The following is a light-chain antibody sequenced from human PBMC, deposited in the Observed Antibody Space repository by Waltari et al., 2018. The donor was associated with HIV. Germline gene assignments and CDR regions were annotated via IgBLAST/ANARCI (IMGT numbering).Light chain of an antibody. CDR1: STDSRFYQH. CDR3: ASNRLDSTLV. J-gene: IGLJ2*01. CDR2: DID. V-gene: IGLV2-14*03. Sequence: QSALTQPASVSGFPGQTINISCTGISTDSRFYQHVSWYQQHPGSVPRLIIYDIDSRPSGIADHFSGSRSGDSASLTSSVRQSVDEAHYFCASNRLDSTLVFGGGTKLTIL.